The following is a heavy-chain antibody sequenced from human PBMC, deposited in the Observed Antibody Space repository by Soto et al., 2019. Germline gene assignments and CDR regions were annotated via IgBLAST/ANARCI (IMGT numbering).Heavy chain of an antibody. D-gene: IGHD6-6*01. J-gene: IGHJ6*02. CDR3: ARLSSGHYYYGMDV. CDR1: GFTFSSYD. Sequence: GGSLRLSCAASGFTFSSYDMHWVRQATGKGLEWVSAIGTAGDTYYPGSVKGRLTISRENAKNSLYLQMNSLRAEDTAVYYCARLSSGHYYYGMDVWGQGTTVTVSS. CDR2: IGTAGDT. V-gene: IGHV3-13*01.